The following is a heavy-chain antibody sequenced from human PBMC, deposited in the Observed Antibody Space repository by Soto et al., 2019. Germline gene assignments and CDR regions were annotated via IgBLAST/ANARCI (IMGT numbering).Heavy chain of an antibody. D-gene: IGHD3-10*01. V-gene: IGHV1-69*02. CDR1: GGTFSSYT. CDR3: ARVMVRGAHDY. CDR2: IIPILGIA. J-gene: IGHJ4*02. Sequence: SVKVSCKASGGTFSSYTISWVRQAPGQGLEWMGRIIPILGIANYAQKFQGRVTITADKSTSTAYMELSSLRSEDTAVYYCARVMVRGAHDYWGQGTLVTVSS.